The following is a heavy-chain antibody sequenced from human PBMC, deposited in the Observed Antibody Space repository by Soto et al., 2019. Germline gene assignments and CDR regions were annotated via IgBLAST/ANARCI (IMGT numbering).Heavy chain of an antibody. Sequence: GGSLRLSCAASGFTFSDYYMSWIRQAPGKGLEWVSYISSSSSYTNYADSVKGRFTISRDNAKNSLYLQMNSLRAEDTAVYYCARDHALQTSTYYYDSRPEAFDIWGQGTMVTVSS. CDR1: GFTFSDYY. D-gene: IGHD3-22*01. J-gene: IGHJ3*02. CDR3: ARDHALQTSTYYYDSRPEAFDI. CDR2: ISSSSSYT. V-gene: IGHV3-11*06.